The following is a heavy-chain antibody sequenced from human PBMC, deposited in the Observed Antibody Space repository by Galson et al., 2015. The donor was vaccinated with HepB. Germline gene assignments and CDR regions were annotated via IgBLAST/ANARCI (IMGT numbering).Heavy chain of an antibody. Sequence: SLRLSCAASGFTFSSYSMNWVRQAPGKGLEWVSSISSSSSYIYYADSVKGRFTISRDNAKNSLYLQMNSLRAEDTAVYYCARAKRGAGDLYTEYYYYYYGMDVWGQGTTVTVSS. J-gene: IGHJ6*02. CDR1: GFTFSSYS. CDR2: ISSSSSYI. V-gene: IGHV3-21*01. CDR3: ARAKRGAGDLYTEYYYYYYGMDV. D-gene: IGHD1-14*01.